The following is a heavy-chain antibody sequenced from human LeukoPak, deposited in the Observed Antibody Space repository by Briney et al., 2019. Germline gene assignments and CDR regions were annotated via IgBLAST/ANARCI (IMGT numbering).Heavy chain of an antibody. D-gene: IGHD5-24*01. CDR3: ARHNGYIYYYYYMDL. J-gene: IGHJ6*03. V-gene: IGHV4-39*01. CDR1: RGSTRISSYC. CDR2: IYYGGST. Sequence: PPETLCLSCTVSRGSTRISSYCCGWISQPPGDGMEWIGCIYYGGSTYYHPSPKRPPHIYVETPKNHFCFKLSSVTAADTAVYYCARHNGYIYYYYYMDLWGKGTRVSVSS.